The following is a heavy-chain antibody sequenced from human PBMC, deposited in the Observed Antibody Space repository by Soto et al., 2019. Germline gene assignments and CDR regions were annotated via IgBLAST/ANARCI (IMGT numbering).Heavy chain of an antibody. V-gene: IGHV3-23*01. Sequence: PGGSLRLSCAASGFTFSSYAMSWVRQAPGKGLEWVSAISGSGGSTYHADSVKGRFTISRDNSKNTLYLQMNSLRAEDTAVYYCAKADSSSWYRVVDYWGQGTLVTVSS. J-gene: IGHJ4*02. CDR1: GFTFSSYA. D-gene: IGHD6-13*01. CDR2: ISGSGGST. CDR3: AKADSSSWYRVVDY.